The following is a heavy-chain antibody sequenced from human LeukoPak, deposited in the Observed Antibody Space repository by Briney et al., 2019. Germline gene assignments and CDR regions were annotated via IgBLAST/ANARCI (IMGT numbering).Heavy chain of an antibody. CDR2: IYSGGST. V-gene: IGHV3-66*01. D-gene: IGHD2-15*01. CDR1: GFTVSSNY. J-gene: IGHJ6*02. CDR3: ARVGCSGGSCYQLSGYYGMDV. Sequence: GGSLRLSCAASGFTVSSNYMSWVRQAPGKGLEWVSGIYSGGSTYYVDSVKGRFTISRDNSKNTLYLQMNSLRAEDTAVYYCARVGCSGGSCYQLSGYYGMDVWGQGTTVTVSS.